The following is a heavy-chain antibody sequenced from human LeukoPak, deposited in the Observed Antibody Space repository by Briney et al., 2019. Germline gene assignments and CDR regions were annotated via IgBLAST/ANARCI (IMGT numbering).Heavy chain of an antibody. D-gene: IGHD3-3*01. CDR3: ARIYDFWSGYQAPGGFDY. CDR2: INHSGST. J-gene: IGHJ4*02. V-gene: IGHV4-34*01. CDR1: GGSFSGYY. Sequence: SETLSLTCAVYGGSFSGYYWSWIRQPPGKGLEWIGEINHSGSTNYNLSLKSRVTISVDTSKNQFSLKLSSVTAADTAVYYCARIYDFWSGYQAPGGFDYWGQGTLVTVSS.